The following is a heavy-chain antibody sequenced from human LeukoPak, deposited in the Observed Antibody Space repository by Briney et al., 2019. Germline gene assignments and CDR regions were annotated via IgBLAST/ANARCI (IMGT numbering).Heavy chain of an antibody. V-gene: IGHV3-48*03. CDR3: AREDYDILTGRDYGMDV. D-gene: IGHD3-9*01. Sequence: PGGSLRLSCAASGFTFSSYEMNWVRQAPGKGLDWVSYISSSGSTIYYADSGKGRFTISRDNAKNSLYLQMNSLRAEDTAVYYCAREDYDILTGRDYGMDVWGQGTTVTVSS. J-gene: IGHJ6*02. CDR1: GFTFSSYE. CDR2: ISSSGSTI.